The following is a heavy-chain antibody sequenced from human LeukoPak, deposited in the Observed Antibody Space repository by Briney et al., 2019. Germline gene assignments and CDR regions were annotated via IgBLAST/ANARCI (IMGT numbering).Heavy chain of an antibody. D-gene: IGHD6-19*01. CDR1: GCTFSGSA. V-gene: IGHV3-30-3*01. Sequence: GGCVRLSGAASGCTFSGSAMTWVRQAPDKGLGWVAVISYDGSNKYYADSVKGRFTISRVNSKNTLYLQMNSLRADDTAVYYCARDRDSSGWYEGFDYWGQGTPVTVSS. CDR2: ISYDGSNK. CDR3: ARDRDSSGWYEGFDY. J-gene: IGHJ4*02.